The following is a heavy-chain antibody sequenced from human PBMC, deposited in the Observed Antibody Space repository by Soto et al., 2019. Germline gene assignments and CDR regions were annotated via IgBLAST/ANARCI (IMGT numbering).Heavy chain of an antibody. CDR1: GFTFSSYA. D-gene: IGHD3-9*01. V-gene: IGHV3-30-3*01. CDR2: ISYDGSNK. J-gene: IGHJ4*02. Sequence: QTGGSLRLSCAASGFTFSSYAMHWVRQAPGKGLEWVAVISYDGSNKYYADSVKGRFTISRDNSKNTLYLQMNSLRAEDTAVYYCARTPLTGSPNFDYWGQGTLVTVSS. CDR3: ARTPLTGSPNFDY.